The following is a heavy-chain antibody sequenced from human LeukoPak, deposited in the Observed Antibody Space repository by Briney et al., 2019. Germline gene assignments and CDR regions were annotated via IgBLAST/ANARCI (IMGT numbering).Heavy chain of an antibody. CDR1: GFTFNSYG. D-gene: IGHD3-22*01. Sequence: GGSLRLSCAASGFTFNSYGMHWVRQAPGKGLEWVAVIWYDGSNKYYADSVKGRFTISRDNSKNTLYLQMNSLRAEDTAVYYCARDGYYYDSSGYYFDYWGQGTLVTVSS. V-gene: IGHV3-33*08. J-gene: IGHJ4*02. CDR2: IWYDGSNK. CDR3: ARDGYYYDSSGYYFDY.